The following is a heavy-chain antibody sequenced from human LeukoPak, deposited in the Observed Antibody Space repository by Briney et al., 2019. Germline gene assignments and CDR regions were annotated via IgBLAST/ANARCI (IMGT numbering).Heavy chain of an antibody. CDR1: GFTFSGFW. CDR2: IKQDGSEN. Sequence: GGSLRLSCAASGFTFSGFWVSWVRQAPGKGLEWVANIKQDGSENYYVDSVKGRFIISRDNARNSLYLQMNSLRAEDTAMYYCTREDYGVDSWGQGTLVTVAS. CDR3: TREDYGVDS. J-gene: IGHJ4*02. D-gene: IGHD3-16*01. V-gene: IGHV3-7*01.